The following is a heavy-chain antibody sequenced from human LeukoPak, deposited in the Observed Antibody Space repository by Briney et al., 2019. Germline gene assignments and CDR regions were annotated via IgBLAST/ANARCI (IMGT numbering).Heavy chain of an antibody. CDR3: ASTMYSSGSSDY. CDR1: GFTFSSYE. D-gene: IGHD6-19*01. V-gene: IGHV3-48*03. J-gene: IGHJ4*02. CDR2: ISSSGSTI. Sequence: SGGSLRLSCAASGFTFSSYEMNWVRQAPGKGLEWVSYISSSGSTIYYADSVKGRFTISRDNAKNSLYLQMNSLRAEDTPVYYCASTMYSSGSSDYWGQGTLVTVSS.